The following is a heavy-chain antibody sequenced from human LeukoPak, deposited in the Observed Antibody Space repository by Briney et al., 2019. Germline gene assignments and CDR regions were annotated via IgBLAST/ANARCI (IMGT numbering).Heavy chain of an antibody. CDR3: ARDYGSGSYSYNWFDP. V-gene: IGHV1-69*13. Sequence: SVKVSCKASGGTFSSYAISWVLQAPGQGLEWMGGIIPIFGTANYAQKFQGRVTITADESTSTAYMELSSLRSEDTAVYYCARDYGSGSYSYNWFDPWGQGTLVTVSS. CDR2: IIPIFGTA. J-gene: IGHJ5*02. CDR1: GGTFSSYA. D-gene: IGHD3-10*01.